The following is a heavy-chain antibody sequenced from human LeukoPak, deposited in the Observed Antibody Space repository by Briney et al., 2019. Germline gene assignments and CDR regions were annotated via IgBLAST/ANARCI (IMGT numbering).Heavy chain of an antibody. CDR1: GGSFSGYY. D-gene: IGHD3-22*01. J-gene: IGHJ3*01. CDR3: ARAPYLSSGS. CDR2: IDHSGST. Sequence: SETLSLTCAVYGGSFSGYYWSWIRQPPGKGLEWIGEIDHSGSTNYNPYLKSRVTISLDTSKNQFSLKLSSVTAADTAVYYCARAPYLSSGSWGQGILVAVST. V-gene: IGHV4-34*01.